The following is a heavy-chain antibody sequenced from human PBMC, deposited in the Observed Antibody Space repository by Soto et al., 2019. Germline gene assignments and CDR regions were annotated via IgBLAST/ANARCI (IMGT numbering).Heavy chain of an antibody. CDR2: ISGGGDTT. CDR3: AKGRGGSGSLTPRVDF. D-gene: IGHD3-10*01. J-gene: IGHJ4*02. Sequence: EVHLLESGGGLVQPGGSLRLSCAASGFTFNNYAMTWVRQAPGKGLEWVSAISGGGDTTSYADSVKGRFTVSRDGSKNTLYLQMSSRRAEDTALYYCAKGRGGSGSLTPRVDFWGQGTLVTVSS. V-gene: IGHV3-23*01. CDR1: GFTFNNYA.